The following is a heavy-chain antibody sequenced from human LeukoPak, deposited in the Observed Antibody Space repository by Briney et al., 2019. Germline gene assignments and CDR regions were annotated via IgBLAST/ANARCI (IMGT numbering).Heavy chain of an antibody. J-gene: IGHJ6*03. CDR1: GGSFSGYY. CDR3: ARGGDYWYYYYYYMDV. Sequence: SETLSLTCAVYGGSFSGYYWSWIRQPPGKGLEWIGEINHSGSTNYNPSLKSRVTISVDTSKNQFSLKLSSVTAADTAVYCCARGGDYWYYYYYYMDVWGKGTTVTVSS. CDR2: INHSGST. V-gene: IGHV4-34*01. D-gene: IGHD4-17*01.